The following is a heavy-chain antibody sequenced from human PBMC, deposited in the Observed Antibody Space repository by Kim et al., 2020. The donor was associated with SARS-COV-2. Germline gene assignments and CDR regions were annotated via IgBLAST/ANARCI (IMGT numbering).Heavy chain of an antibody. V-gene: IGHV4-59*01. CDR3: ASTMISPGAHFDY. J-gene: IGHJ4*02. Sequence: YTPTLNSRVNISVDTSKNQFSLKLSAVTAADTAVYYCASTMISPGAHFDYWGQGTLVTVSS. D-gene: IGHD3-22*01.